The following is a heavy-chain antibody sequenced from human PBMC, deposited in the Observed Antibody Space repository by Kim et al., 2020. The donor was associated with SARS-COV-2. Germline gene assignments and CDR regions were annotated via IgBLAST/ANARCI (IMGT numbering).Heavy chain of an antibody. CDR1: GFTFSSYA. Sequence: GGSLRLSCAASGFTFSSYAMSWVRQAPGKGLEWVSAISGSGGSTYYADSVKGRFTISRDNSKNTLYLQMNSLRAEDTAVYYCAKRLVLYGSGSYYNVSYYGMDIWGQGTTVTVSS. V-gene: IGHV3-23*01. CDR3: AKRLVLYGSGSYYNVSYYGMDI. J-gene: IGHJ6*02. CDR2: ISGSGGST. D-gene: IGHD3-10*01.